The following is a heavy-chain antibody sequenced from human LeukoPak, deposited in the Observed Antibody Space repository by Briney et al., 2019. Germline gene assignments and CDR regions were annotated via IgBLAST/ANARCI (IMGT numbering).Heavy chain of an antibody. CDR1: GGSFSGYY. Sequence: KPSETLSLTCAVYGGSFSGYYWSWIRQPPGKGLEWIGEINHSGSTNYNPSLKSRVTISVDTSKNQFSLKLSSVTAADTAVYYCASLTLHCSSTSCYGNWFDPWGQGTLVTVSS. CDR2: INHSGST. J-gene: IGHJ5*02. V-gene: IGHV4-34*01. CDR3: ASLTLHCSSTSCYGNWFDP. D-gene: IGHD2-2*01.